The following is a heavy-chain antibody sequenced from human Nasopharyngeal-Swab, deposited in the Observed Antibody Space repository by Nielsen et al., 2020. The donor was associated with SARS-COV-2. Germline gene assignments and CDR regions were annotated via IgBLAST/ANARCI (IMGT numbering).Heavy chain of an antibody. CDR3: ATEPPTTIGARPDY. Sequence: GESLKISCAASGFTFSDYEMNWVRQAPGKGLKWVSYIARDGSTIYYADSVKGRFTISRDNAKNSLYLQMNSLRAEDTAVYYCATEPPTTIGARPDYWGPGTLVTVSS. J-gene: IGHJ4*02. CDR1: GFTFSDYE. D-gene: IGHD6-6*01. CDR2: IARDGSTI. V-gene: IGHV3-48*03.